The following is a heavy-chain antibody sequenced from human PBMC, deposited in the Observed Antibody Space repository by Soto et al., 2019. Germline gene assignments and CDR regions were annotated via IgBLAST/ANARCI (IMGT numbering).Heavy chain of an antibody. CDR2: NSAYNGNT. CDR1: GYTFTSYG. V-gene: IGHV1-18*01. Sequence: QVQLVQSGAEVKKPGASVKVSCKASGYTFTSYGISWVRQAPGQGLESMGWNSAYNGNTNYAQKLQGRVTRTTDTSTSTAYMELRSLRSDDTAVYYCAGGCFGEFVYYFDYWGQGTLVTVSS. CDR3: AGGCFGEFVYYFDY. J-gene: IGHJ4*02. D-gene: IGHD3-10*01.